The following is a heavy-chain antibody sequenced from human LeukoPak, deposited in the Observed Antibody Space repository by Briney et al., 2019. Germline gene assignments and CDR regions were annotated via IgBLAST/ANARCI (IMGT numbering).Heavy chain of an antibody. Sequence: SETLSLTCTVSGGSISSGGYYWSWIRQHPGKGLEWIGYIYYSGSTYYNPSLKSRVTISVDTSKNQFSLKLSSVTAADTAADTAVYFCARSIRALGGYTQLVWFDPWGQGTLVTVSS. J-gene: IGHJ5*02. CDR3: VYFCARSIRALGGYTQLVWFDP. CDR1: GGSISSGGYY. D-gene: IGHD6-6*01. CDR2: IYYSGST. V-gene: IGHV4-31*03.